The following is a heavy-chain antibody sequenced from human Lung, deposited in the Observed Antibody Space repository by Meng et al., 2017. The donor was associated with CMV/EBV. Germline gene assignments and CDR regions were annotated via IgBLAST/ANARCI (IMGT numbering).Heavy chain of an antibody. CDR3: TRNRGTSYFDF. Sequence: GGSXRLXCAASGFTFSSYGMHWVRQAPGKGLEWVGFIRSKAYGGTTEFAASVKGRFTISRDDSKSIAYLQMNSLKTEDTAVYFCTRNRGTSYFDFWGLGTXVTVSS. CDR1: GFTFSSYG. V-gene: IGHV3-49*04. CDR2: IRSKAYGGTT. D-gene: IGHD3-16*01. J-gene: IGHJ4*02.